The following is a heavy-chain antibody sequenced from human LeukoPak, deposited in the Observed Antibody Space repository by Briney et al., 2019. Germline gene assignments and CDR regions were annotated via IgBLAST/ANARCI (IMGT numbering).Heavy chain of an antibody. CDR1: GGSISSGSYY. CDR3: ARGNSRDGLKY. D-gene: IGHD5-24*01. V-gene: IGHV4-61*02. Sequence: SQTLSLTCTVSGGSISSGSYYWSWIRQPAGKGLEWIGRIYTSGSTNYSPSLKSRVTISVDTSKNQFSLKLSSVTAADTAVYYCARGNSRDGLKYWGQGTLVTVSS. CDR2: IYTSGST. J-gene: IGHJ4*02.